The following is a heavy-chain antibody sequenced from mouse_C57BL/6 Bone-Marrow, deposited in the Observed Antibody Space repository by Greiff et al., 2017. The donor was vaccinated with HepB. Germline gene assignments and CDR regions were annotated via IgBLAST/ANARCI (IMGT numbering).Heavy chain of an antibody. CDR1: GYTFTRYT. J-gene: IGHJ2*01. CDR2: INPSSGYT. CDR3: AFYDYDYFDY. V-gene: IGHV1-4*01. Sequence: QVQLKQSGAELARPGASVKMSCKASGYTFTRYTMHWVKQRPGQGLEWIGYINPSSGYTKYNQKFKDKATLTADKSSSTAYMQLSSLTSEDSAVYYCAFYDYDYFDYWGQGTTLTVSS. D-gene: IGHD2-4*01.